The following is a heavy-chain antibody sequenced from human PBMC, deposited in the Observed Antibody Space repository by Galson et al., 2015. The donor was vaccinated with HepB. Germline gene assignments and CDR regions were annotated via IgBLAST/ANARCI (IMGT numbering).Heavy chain of an antibody. Sequence: SVKVSCKASGYTFTSYSINWVRQAPGQGLEWMGWISAYNGNTNYAQKLQGRVTMTRDTSTSTAYMELRSLRSDDTAVYYCARDRPGYGGGGSCQNAFDVWGQGTMVTVSS. CDR1: GYTFTSYS. CDR2: ISAYNGNT. CDR3: ARDRPGYGGGGSCQNAFDV. D-gene: IGHD2-15*01. J-gene: IGHJ3*01. V-gene: IGHV1-18*01.